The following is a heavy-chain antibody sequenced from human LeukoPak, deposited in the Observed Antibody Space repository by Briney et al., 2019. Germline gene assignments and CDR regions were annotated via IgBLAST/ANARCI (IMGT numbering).Heavy chain of an antibody. Sequence: GGSLRLSCAASGFTFDDYAMHWVRQAPGKGLEWVSGISWNSGSIGYADSVKGRFTISRDNAKNSLYLQMNSLRAEDTAVYYCARDHNGAIRFLEWPLDYWGQGTLVTVSS. CDR2: ISWNSGSI. D-gene: IGHD3-3*01. CDR1: GFTFDDYA. J-gene: IGHJ4*02. CDR3: ARDHNGAIRFLEWPLDY. V-gene: IGHV3-9*01.